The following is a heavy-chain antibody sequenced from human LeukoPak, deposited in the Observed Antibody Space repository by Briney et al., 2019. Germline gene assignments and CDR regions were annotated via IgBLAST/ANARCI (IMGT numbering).Heavy chain of an antibody. V-gene: IGHV3-33*01. CDR1: GFTFSRFG. Sequence: GGSLRLSCAVSGFTFSRFGMHWVRQAPGKGLEWVAGIWYDGSNKYYPDSVKGRFTISRDNFKNALSLQMNSLRAEDTAVYYCARDRGELYGGGTNSDYWGQGTLVTVSS. CDR2: IWYDGSNK. D-gene: IGHD1-14*01. CDR3: ARDRGELYGGGTNSDY. J-gene: IGHJ4*02.